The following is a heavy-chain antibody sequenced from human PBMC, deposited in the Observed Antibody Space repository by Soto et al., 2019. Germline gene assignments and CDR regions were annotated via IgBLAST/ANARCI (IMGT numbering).Heavy chain of an antibody. CDR2: IVVGSGNT. Sequence: SVKVSCKASGFTFTSSAVQWVRQARGQRLEWIGWIVVGSGNTNYAQKFQERVTITRDMSTSTAYMELSSLRSEDTAVYYCAADRGYSYGYRYYYGMDVWGQGTTVTVSS. J-gene: IGHJ6*02. CDR3: AADRGYSYGYRYYYGMDV. D-gene: IGHD5-18*01. V-gene: IGHV1-58*01. CDR1: GFTFTSSA.